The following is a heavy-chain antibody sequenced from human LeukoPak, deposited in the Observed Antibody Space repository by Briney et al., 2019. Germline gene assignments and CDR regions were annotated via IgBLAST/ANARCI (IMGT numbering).Heavy chain of an antibody. CDR3: ARDRGSTHYYYGMDV. Sequence: GASVKVSCKASGGTFISYAISWVRQAPGQGLEWMGGIIPIFGTANYAQKFQGRVTITADESTSTAYVELSSLRSEDTAVYYCARDRGSTHYYYGMDVWGQGTTVTVSS. V-gene: IGHV1-69*13. J-gene: IGHJ6*02. D-gene: IGHD2-15*01. CDR2: IIPIFGTA. CDR1: GGTFISYA.